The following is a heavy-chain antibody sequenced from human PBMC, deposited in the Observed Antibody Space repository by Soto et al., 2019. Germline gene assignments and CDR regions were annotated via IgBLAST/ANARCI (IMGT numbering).Heavy chain of an antibody. V-gene: IGHV3-23*01. D-gene: IGHD6-19*01. J-gene: IGHJ4*02. CDR3: VKNWGWFNN. CDR1: GFTFGTTD. Sequence: QLLQSGGGLVQPGGSLTLSCAASGFTFGTTDMSWVRQAPGEGLEWVSTIDGSGGITYYADSVKGRFTISRDNSRNTVYLQMNSLRGDDTALYYCVKNWGWFNNWGQGALVTVSS. CDR2: IDGSGGIT.